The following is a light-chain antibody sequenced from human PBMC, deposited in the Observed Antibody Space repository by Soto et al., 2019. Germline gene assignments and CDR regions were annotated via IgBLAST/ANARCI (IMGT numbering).Light chain of an antibody. J-gene: IGLJ1*01. V-gene: IGLV1-51*01. Sequence: QAVVTQPPSVSVAPGQKVTISCSGSSSNIGNNYVSWSQQLPGTAPKLLIYDNDKRPSGIPDRFSGSKSGTSATLDITGLQTGDEADYYCGTWDSSLSVDVFGAGTKVTVL. CDR1: SSNIGNNY. CDR2: DND. CDR3: GTWDSSLSVDV.